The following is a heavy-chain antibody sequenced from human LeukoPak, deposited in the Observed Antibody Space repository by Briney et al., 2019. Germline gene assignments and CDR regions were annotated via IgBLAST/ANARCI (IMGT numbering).Heavy chain of an antibody. CDR2: IIPIFGTA. Sequence: ASVKVSCKASGGTFSSYAISCVRQAPGQGREGMGGIIPIFGTANYAQKFQGRVTITADKSPSTAYMKLSSLRSEDTAVYYCARDGDSRSEPYKRGAFDIWGQGKMVTVSS. CDR1: GGTFSSYA. D-gene: IGHD1-14*01. CDR3: ARDGDSRSEPYKRGAFDI. J-gene: IGHJ3*02. V-gene: IGHV1-69*06.